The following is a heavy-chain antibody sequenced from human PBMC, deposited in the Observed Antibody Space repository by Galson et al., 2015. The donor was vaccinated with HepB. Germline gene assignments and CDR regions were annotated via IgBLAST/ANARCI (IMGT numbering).Heavy chain of an antibody. J-gene: IGHJ5*02. CDR2: IIPIFGTA. V-gene: IGHV1-69*13. CDR3: ARVPGRVAAVNWFDP. D-gene: IGHD2-15*01. Sequence: SVKVSCKASGGTFSSYAISWVRQAPGQGLEWMGGIIPIFGTANYAQKFQGRVTITADESTSTAYMELSSLRSEDTAVYYCARVPGRVAAVNWFDPWGQGTLVTVSS. CDR1: GGTFSSYA.